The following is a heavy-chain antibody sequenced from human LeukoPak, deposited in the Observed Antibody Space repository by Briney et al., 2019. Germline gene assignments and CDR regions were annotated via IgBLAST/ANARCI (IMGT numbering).Heavy chain of an antibody. CDR1: GFTFSSYA. Sequence: GGSLRLTCAASGFTFSSYAMGWVRQAPGKGLEWVSAISGSGDSTYYADSVKGRFTISRDNSKNTLYLQMNSLRAEDTAVYYCARANQLLSACDYWGQGTLVTVSS. D-gene: IGHD2-2*01. CDR3: ARANQLLSACDY. CDR2: ISGSGDST. J-gene: IGHJ4*02. V-gene: IGHV3-23*01.